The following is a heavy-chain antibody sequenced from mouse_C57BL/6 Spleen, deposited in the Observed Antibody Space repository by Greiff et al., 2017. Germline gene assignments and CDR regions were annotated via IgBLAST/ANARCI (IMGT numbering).Heavy chain of an antibody. CDR2: INPSSGYT. D-gene: IGHD1-1*01. CDR3: ARGLLPYYFDY. J-gene: IGHJ2*01. CDR1: GYTFTSYW. Sequence: VQRVESGAELAKPGASVKLSCKASGYTFTSYWMHWVKQRPGQGLEWIGYINPSSGYTKYNQTFKDKATLTADKSSSTAYMQLSSLTYEDSAVYYCARGLLPYYFDYWGQGTTLTVSS. V-gene: IGHV1-7*01.